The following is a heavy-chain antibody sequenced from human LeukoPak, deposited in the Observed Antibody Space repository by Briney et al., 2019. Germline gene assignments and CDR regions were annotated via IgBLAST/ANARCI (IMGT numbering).Heavy chain of an antibody. CDR3: ARSLYDYVWGSYRYYDY. CDR1: GGSFSGYY. D-gene: IGHD3-16*02. V-gene: IGHV4-34*01. J-gene: IGHJ4*02. CDR2: INHSGST. Sequence: PSETLSLTCAVYGGSFSGYYWSWIRQPPGKGLDWLGEINHSGSTNYNPSLKSRVTISVDTSKNQFSLKLSSVTAADTAVYYCARSLYDYVWGSYRYYDYWGQGTLVTVSS.